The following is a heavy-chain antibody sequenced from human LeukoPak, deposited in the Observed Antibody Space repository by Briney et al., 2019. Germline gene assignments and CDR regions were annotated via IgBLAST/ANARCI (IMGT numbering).Heavy chain of an antibody. CDR2: IYHSGGA. CDR3: ARGRGSGNYYKSVLED. V-gene: IGHV4-59*01. Sequence: GSLRLSCAASGFTFSSYGMSWVRQAPGKGLEWIGYIYHSGGANYNPSLSSRVTISVDTSKNHFSLRLNSVTAADTAMYYCARGRGSGNYYKSVLEDWGQGTLVTVSA. J-gene: IGHJ4*02. CDR1: GFTFSSYG. D-gene: IGHD3-10*01.